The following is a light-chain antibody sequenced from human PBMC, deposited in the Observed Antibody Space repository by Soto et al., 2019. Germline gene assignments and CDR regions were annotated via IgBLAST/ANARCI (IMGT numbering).Light chain of an antibody. CDR1: QSVSSSY. CDR3: RQYGSSSWT. CDR2: GTS. Sequence: EIVLTQSPGTLSLSPGERATLSCRASQSVSSSYSAWYQQKPGQAPRLLIYGTSSRATAIPDRFSGSGSGTDFTLTISRLEPEDFAVYYCRQYGSSSWTFGQGTKVDIK. V-gene: IGKV3-20*01. J-gene: IGKJ1*01.